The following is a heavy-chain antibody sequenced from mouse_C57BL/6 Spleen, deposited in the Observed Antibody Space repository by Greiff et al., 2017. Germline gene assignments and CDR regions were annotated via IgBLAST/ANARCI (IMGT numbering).Heavy chain of an antibody. J-gene: IGHJ4*01. Sequence: EVKLMESGGGLVQSGRSLRLSCATSGFTFSDFYMEWVRQAPGKGLEWIAASRNKANDYTTEYSASVKGRFIVSRDTSQSILYLQMNALRAEDTAIYYCARGAVGYAMDYWGQGTSVTVSS. CDR3: ARGAVGYAMDY. CDR2: SRNKANDYTT. D-gene: IGHD1-1*02. V-gene: IGHV7-1*01. CDR1: GFTFSDFY.